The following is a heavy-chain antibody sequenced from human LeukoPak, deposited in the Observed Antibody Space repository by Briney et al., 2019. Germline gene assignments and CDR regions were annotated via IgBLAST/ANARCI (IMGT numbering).Heavy chain of an antibody. Sequence: GGSLRLSCTASGFTFSNAWMNWVRQAPGKGLEWVGRIKSKTDDGTTDYAAPVKGRFTISRDDSKNTLYLQMSSLEIEDTAVYYCTTKAYWGQGTLVTVSS. V-gene: IGHV3-15*01. CDR2: IKSKTDDGTT. J-gene: IGHJ4*02. CDR1: GFTFSNAW. CDR3: TTKAY.